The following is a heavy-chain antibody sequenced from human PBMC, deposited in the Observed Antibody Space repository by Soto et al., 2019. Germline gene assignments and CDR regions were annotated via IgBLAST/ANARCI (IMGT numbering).Heavy chain of an antibody. V-gene: IGHV3-72*01. CDR1: GFTFSDHY. CDR2: SRNKGNNYTT. CDR3: ARASRGDGAGSG. Sequence: EVQLVESGGGLVQPGGSLRLSCAASGFTFSDHYMDWVRQAPGKGLEWVGRSRNKGNNYTTEYAASVKGRFTFSRDDSKNSLYLQMNSLKTEDTAVYYCARASRGDGAGSGWGQGTLVTVSS. D-gene: IGHD4-17*01. J-gene: IGHJ4*02.